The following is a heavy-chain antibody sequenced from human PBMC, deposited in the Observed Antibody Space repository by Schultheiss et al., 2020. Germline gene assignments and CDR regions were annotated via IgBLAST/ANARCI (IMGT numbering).Heavy chain of an antibody. J-gene: IGHJ4*02. CDR1: GYTLTELS. CDR2: FDPEDGET. Sequence: ASVKGSCKVSGYTLTELSMHWVRQAPGKGLEWMGGFDPEDGETIYAQKFQGRVTMTEDTSTDTAYMELSSLRSEDTAVYYCATAGENLGELSSSFGYWGQGTLVTVSS. V-gene: IGHV1-24*01. D-gene: IGHD3-16*02. CDR3: ATAGENLGELSSSFGY.